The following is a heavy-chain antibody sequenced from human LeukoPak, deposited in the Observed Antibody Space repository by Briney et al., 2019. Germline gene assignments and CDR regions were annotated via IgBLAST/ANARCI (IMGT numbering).Heavy chain of an antibody. Sequence: ASVKVSCKASGYTFTNYAMNWVRQAPGQGLEWMGWINPNSGGTNYAQKFQGRVTMTRDTSISTAYMELSRLRSDDTAVYYCARGTMIVVYWGQGTLVTVSS. CDR1: GYTFTNYA. J-gene: IGHJ4*02. CDR3: ARGTMIVVY. V-gene: IGHV1-2*02. CDR2: INPNSGGT. D-gene: IGHD3-22*01.